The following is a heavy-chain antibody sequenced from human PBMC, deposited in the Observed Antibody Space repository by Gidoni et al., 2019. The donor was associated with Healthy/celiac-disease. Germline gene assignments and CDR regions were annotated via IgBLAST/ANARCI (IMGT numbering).Heavy chain of an antibody. CDR1: GFTFSSYA. CDR2: ISGSGGST. D-gene: IGHD2-21*02. CDR3: AKEGPLIDCGWGGDCSSHPYYFDY. V-gene: IGHV3-23*01. Sequence: EVQLLESGGGLVQPGGSLRLSCAASGFTFSSYAMSWVRQAPGKGLEWVSAISGSGGSTYYADSVKGRFTISRDNSKNTLYLQMNSLRAEDTAVYYCAKEGPLIDCGWGGDCSSHPYYFDYWGQGTLVTVSS. J-gene: IGHJ4*02.